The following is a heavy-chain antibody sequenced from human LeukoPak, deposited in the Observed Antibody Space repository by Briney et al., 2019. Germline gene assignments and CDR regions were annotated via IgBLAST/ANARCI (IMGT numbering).Heavy chain of an antibody. CDR2: IYHSGST. D-gene: IGHD6-6*01. CDR1: GYSISSGYY. Sequence: NPSETLSLTCTVSGYSISSGYYWGWIRQPPGKGLEWIGSIYHSGSTYYNPSLKSRVTISVDTSKNQFSLKLSSVTAADTAVYYCARNEYSSSDLYFDYWGQGTLVTVSS. J-gene: IGHJ4*02. V-gene: IGHV4-38-2*02. CDR3: ARNEYSSSDLYFDY.